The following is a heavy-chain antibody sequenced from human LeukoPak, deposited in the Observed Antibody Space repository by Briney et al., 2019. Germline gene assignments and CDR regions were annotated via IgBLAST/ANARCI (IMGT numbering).Heavy chain of an antibody. CDR2: IYYSGST. CDR1: GGSLSGYY. J-gene: IGHJ5*02. Sequence: SETLSLTCAVYGGSLSGYYWSWIRQPPGKGLEWIGSIYYSGSTYYNPSLKSRVTKSVDTSKNQFSLKLSSVTAADTAVYYCARDFWSGYYTERRSSWFDPWGQGTLVTVSS. V-gene: IGHV4-34*01. CDR3: ARDFWSGYYTERRSSWFDP. D-gene: IGHD3-3*01.